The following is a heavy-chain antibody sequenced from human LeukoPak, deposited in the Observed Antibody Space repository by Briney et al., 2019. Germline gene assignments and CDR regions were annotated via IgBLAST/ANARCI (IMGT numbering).Heavy chain of an antibody. Sequence: ASVKVSCKASGYTLTSYYMHWVRQAPGQGLEWMGIINPSGGSTSYAQKFQGRVTMTRDTSTSTVYMELSSLRSEDTAVYYCARAGSYYDSSGYSSHLFDYWGQGTLVTVSS. J-gene: IGHJ4*02. CDR3: ARAGSYYDSSGYSSHLFDY. CDR2: INPSGGST. D-gene: IGHD3-22*01. V-gene: IGHV1-46*01. CDR1: GYTLTSYY.